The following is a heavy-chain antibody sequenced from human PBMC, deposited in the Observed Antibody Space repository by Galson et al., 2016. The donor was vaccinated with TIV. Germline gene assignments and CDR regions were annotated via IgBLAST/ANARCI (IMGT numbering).Heavy chain of an antibody. J-gene: IGHJ4*02. D-gene: IGHD6-6*01. CDR1: GGSITRGLNF. Sequence: VSGGSITRGLNFWAWIRQSPGKGLAWIGHVYYSGTTYYHPSLESRVTISVDTSKNQFSLSLTSVTAADTALYFCARRGSSSGAFDFWGQGILVTVSS. V-gene: IGHV4-39*01. CDR3: ARRGSSSGAFDF. CDR2: VYYSGTT.